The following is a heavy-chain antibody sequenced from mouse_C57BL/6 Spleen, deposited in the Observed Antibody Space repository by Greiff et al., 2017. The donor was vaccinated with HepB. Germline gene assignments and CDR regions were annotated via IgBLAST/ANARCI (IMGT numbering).Heavy chain of an antibody. CDR3: ARADYYGRWYFDV. Sequence: EVKLMESGGGLVKPGGSLKLSCAASGFTFSDYGMHWVRQAPEKGLEWVAYISSGSSTIYYADTVKGRFTISRDNAKNTLFLQMTSLRSEDTAMYYCARADYYGRWYFDVWGTGTTVTVSS. CDR1: GFTFSDYG. V-gene: IGHV5-17*01. CDR2: ISSGSSTI. J-gene: IGHJ1*03. D-gene: IGHD1-1*01.